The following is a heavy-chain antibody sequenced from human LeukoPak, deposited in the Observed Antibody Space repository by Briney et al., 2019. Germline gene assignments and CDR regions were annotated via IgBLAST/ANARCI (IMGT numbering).Heavy chain of an antibody. V-gene: IGHV1-69*05. J-gene: IGHJ4*02. CDR2: IIPIFGPA. CDR1: GGTFSSYA. CDR3: ARGPGITMVRGVPYYFDY. D-gene: IGHD3-10*01. Sequence: ASVPVSFKASGGTFSSYAISWVGQAPAQGLEWVGGIIPIFGPANYAQKFQGRVTITTDESTSTAYMELSSLRSEDTAVYYCARGPGITMVRGVPYYFDYWGQGTLVTVSS.